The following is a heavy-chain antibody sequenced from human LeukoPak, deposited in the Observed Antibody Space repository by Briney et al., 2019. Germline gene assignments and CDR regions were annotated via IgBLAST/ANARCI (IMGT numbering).Heavy chain of an antibody. Sequence: SETLSLTCTVSGGSISSYYWSWIRQPAGKGLEWIGRIYTSGSTNYNPSLRSRVTMSVDTSKNQFSLKLSSVTAADTAVYYCARSRGGYGDYGSWFDPWGQGILVTVSS. V-gene: IGHV4-4*07. CDR1: GGSISSYY. CDR3: ARSRGGYGDYGSWFDP. D-gene: IGHD3-16*01. CDR2: IYTSGST. J-gene: IGHJ5*02.